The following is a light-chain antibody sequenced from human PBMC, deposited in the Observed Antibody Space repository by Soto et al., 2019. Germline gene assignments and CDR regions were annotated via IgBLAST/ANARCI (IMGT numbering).Light chain of an antibody. Sequence: QSALTQPASVSGSPGQSITISCTGTSSDVGAYNYVSWYQQHPVKAPKLMISEVNNRPSGVPDRFSGSKSGTSASLAITGLQAEDEGDYYCQSYDSTLSARYVFGTGTKLTVL. CDR2: EVN. CDR1: SSDVGAYNY. V-gene: IGLV2-14*01. CDR3: QSYDSTLSARYV. J-gene: IGLJ1*01.